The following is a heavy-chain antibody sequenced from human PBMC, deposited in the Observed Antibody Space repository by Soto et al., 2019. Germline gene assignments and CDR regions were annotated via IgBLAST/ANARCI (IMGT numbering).Heavy chain of an antibody. CDR1: GVTFSSYA. CDR2: VSGSGGST. CDR3: AKPPDYNWNDY. V-gene: IGHV3-23*01. Sequence: GWSLRLSCAASGVTFSSYAMSGVRQAPGKGLEWISAVSGSGGSTYYADSVKGRFTISRDNSKDTLYLQMNNLRAEDTAVYYCAKPPDYNWNDYWGQGTLVTVSS. J-gene: IGHJ4*02. D-gene: IGHD1-20*01.